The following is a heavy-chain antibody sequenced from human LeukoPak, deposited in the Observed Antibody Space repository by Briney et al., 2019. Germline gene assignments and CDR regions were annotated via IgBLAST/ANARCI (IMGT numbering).Heavy chain of an antibody. V-gene: IGHV3-30*04. J-gene: IGHJ4*02. D-gene: IGHD6-19*01. CDR2: LSHDGTIN. CDR1: GFSFSSSI. CDR3: AREGYSSGRAAALDY. Sequence: PGGSLRLSCAAPGFSFSSSIMHWVRQAPGRRLEWVALLSHDGTINYADSVKGRFTISRDDSKNTVYLEMNSLRAEDTAMYHCAREGYSSGRAAALDYWGQGTLVTVSS.